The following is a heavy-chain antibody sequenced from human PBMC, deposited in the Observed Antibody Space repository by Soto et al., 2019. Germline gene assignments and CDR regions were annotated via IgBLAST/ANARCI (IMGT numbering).Heavy chain of an antibody. J-gene: IGHJ4*02. Sequence: QVQIQQWGGGLLKPSETLSLSCTVYGGSFGNYAWSGILQPPGRGLERIGEIYHNGKSDYNPSLKSRVTIAVDTSKNQFSLKLSSVIAADTAVYFCARGGYWRFDYWGQGALVTVSS. D-gene: IGHD3-22*01. CDR2: IYHNGKS. CDR3: ARGGYWRFDY. V-gene: IGHV4-34*01. CDR1: GGSFGNYA.